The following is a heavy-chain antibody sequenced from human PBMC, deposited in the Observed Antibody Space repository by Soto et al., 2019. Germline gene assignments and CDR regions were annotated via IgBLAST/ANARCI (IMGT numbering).Heavy chain of an antibody. J-gene: IGHJ4*02. CDR1: GGSVSSNSAA. Sequence: SQTLSLTCAISGGSVSSNSAAWNWIRQSPSRGLEWLGRTYYRSQWYSDYAVAVKGRITISADTSKNQFSLHLTSMTAEDTAVYYCARDGNWRLDYWGQGALVTVSS. V-gene: IGHV6-1*01. CDR2: TYYRSQWYS. D-gene: IGHD1-1*01. CDR3: ARDGNWRLDY.